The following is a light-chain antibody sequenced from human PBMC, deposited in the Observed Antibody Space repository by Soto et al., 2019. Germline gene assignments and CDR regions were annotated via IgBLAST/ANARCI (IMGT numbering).Light chain of an antibody. CDR1: QSISSW. J-gene: IGKJ2*01. V-gene: IGKV1-5*03. CDR3: LQYNTYPYT. Sequence: DIQMTQSPSTLSASVGDRVSITCRASQSISSWLAWFQQKPGKAPKLLIYTASSLELGVPSRFSGSGSGTEFTLTISSLQPDDFATYYCLQYNTYPYTFGQGTELEIK. CDR2: TAS.